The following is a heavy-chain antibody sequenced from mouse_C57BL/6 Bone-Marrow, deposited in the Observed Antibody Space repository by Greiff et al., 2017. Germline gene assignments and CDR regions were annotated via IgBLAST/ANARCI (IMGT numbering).Heavy chain of an antibody. CDR3: ARRHYYGSNYGYFDV. Sequence: DVQLQESGGGLVQPGGSLKLSCAASGFTFSDYYLYWVRQTPEKRLEWVAYLSNGGGGTYYPDTVQGRFTISRVNAKTTLYLQMRSLKSEDTAMYYWARRHYYGSNYGYFDVWGTGTTVTVSS. J-gene: IGHJ1*03. V-gene: IGHV5-12*01. D-gene: IGHD1-1*01. CDR2: LSNGGGGT. CDR1: GFTFSDYY.